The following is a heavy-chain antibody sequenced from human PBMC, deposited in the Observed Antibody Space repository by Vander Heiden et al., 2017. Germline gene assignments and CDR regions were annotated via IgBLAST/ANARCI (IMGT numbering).Heavy chain of an antibody. CDR3: AKGLGRGVSFSFDP. CDR1: GFTLYKYA. V-gene: IGHV3-23*01. Sequence: EVQLLESGGGLVQPGGSLRLSCAASGFTLYKYAMSWVRQAPGEGLEGVSAVSGSGDSTYYADSVKGRFTISRDNSKNTQYLQMNSQGAEDTAVYYCAKGLGRGVSFSFDPWGQGTLVTVSS. CDR2: VSGSGDST. J-gene: IGHJ5*02. D-gene: IGHD3-10*01.